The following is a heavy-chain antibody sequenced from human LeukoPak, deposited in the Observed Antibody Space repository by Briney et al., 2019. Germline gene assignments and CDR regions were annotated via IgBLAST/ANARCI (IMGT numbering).Heavy chain of an antibody. CDR1: GFTFSSYS. J-gene: IGHJ3*02. V-gene: IGHV3-21*01. CDR3: ARDISSSWSVINAFDI. Sequence: GGSLRLSCAASGFTFSSYSMNWVRQAPGKGLEWVSSISSSSSCIYYADSVKGRFTTSRDNAKNSLYLQMNSLRAEDTAVYYCARDISSSWSVINAFDIWGQGTMVTVSS. D-gene: IGHD6-13*01. CDR2: ISSSSSCI.